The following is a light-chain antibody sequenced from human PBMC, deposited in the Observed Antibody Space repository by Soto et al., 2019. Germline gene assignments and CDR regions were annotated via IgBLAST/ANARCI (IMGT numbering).Light chain of an antibody. CDR3: SSYAISSPVV. CDR1: SSDVGGYNY. V-gene: IGLV2-14*01. CDR2: DVS. J-gene: IGLJ3*02. Sequence: QSALTQPASVSGSPGQSITISCTGSSSDVGGYNYVSWYQQHPGNAPKLMIYDVSNRPSGVSNRFSGSKSGNTASLTISGLHAEDEADYYCSSYAISSPVVFGGGTKLTVL.